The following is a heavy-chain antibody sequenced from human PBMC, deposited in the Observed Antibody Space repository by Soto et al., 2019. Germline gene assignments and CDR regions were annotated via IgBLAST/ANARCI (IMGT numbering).Heavy chain of an antibody. Sequence: SETLSLTCAVSGGSISSSNWWSWVRQPPGKGLEWIGEIYHSGSTNYNPSLKSRVTISVDKSKNQFSLKLSSVTAADTAVYYCARGGVRSLKSNWFDPWGQGTLVTVSS. CDR3: ARGGVRSLKSNWFDP. CDR2: IYHSGST. J-gene: IGHJ5*02. D-gene: IGHD3-16*01. CDR1: GGSISSSNW. V-gene: IGHV4-4*02.